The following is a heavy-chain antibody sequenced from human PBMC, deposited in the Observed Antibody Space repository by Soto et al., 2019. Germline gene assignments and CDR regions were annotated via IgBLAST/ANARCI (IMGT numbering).Heavy chain of an antibody. V-gene: IGHV3-49*04. CDR3: TREGYDSLSYYFDY. CDR1: GFTFGDYA. Sequence: GGSLRLSCTASGFTFGDYAMSWVRQAPGKGLEWVGFIRSKAYGGTTEYAASVKGRFTISRDDSKSIAYLQMNSLKTEDTAVYYCTREGYDSLSYYFDYWGQGTLVTVSS. J-gene: IGHJ4*02. D-gene: IGHD5-12*01. CDR2: IRSKAYGGTT.